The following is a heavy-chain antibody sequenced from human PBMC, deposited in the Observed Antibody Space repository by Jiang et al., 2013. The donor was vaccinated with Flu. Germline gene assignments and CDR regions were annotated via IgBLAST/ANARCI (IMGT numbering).Heavy chain of an antibody. CDR1: GGSISSYS. CDR3: ARDRGGQWLS. Sequence: LLKPSETLSLTCTLSGGSISSYSWTWIRQPAGKGLEWIGRFYTSGTTNYNPSLKSRVTMSVDTSKNQFSLKLSSVTAADTAVYYCARDRGGQWLSWGQGTLVTVSS. V-gene: IGHV4-4*07. J-gene: IGHJ5*02. CDR2: FYTSGTT. D-gene: IGHD6-19*01.